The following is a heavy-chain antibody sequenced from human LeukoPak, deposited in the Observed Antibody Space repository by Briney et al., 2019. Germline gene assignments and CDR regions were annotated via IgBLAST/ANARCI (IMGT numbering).Heavy chain of an antibody. V-gene: IGHV3-23*01. CDR1: GFTFSSST. D-gene: IGHD3-10*01. J-gene: IGHJ6*02. CDR3: ALYGSGLIAGMDV. CDR2: ISGSGDST. Sequence: GGSLRLSCAASGFTFSSSTMSWVRQAPGKGLEWVSSISGSGDSTWYADSVKGRFTISRDNSKNTLYLQMNSLRAEDTAVYYCALYGSGLIAGMDVWGQGTTVTVSS.